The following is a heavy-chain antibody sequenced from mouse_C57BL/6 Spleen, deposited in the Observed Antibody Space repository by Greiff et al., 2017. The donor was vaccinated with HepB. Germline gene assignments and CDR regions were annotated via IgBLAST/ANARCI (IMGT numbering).Heavy chain of an antibody. Sequence: QVQLKQSGAELMKPGASVKLSCKATGYTFTGYWIEWVKQRPGHGLEWSGEILPGRGSTNYNEKFKGKATFTADTSSNTAYKQLSSLTTEDSAIYYCARVGYYGSGGWFAYWGQGTLVTVSA. J-gene: IGHJ3*01. CDR1: GYTFTGYW. CDR3: ARVGYYGSGGWFAY. D-gene: IGHD1-1*01. CDR2: ILPGRGST. V-gene: IGHV1-9*01.